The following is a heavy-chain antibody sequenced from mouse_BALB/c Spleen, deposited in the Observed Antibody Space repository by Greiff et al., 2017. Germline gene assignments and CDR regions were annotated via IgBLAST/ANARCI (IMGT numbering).Heavy chain of an antibody. V-gene: IGHV1-20*02. CDR2: INPYNGDT. CDR1: GYSFTGYF. Sequence: VQLKESGPELVKPGASVKISCKASGYSFTGYFMNWVMQSHGKSLEWIGRINPYNGDTFYNQKFKGKATLTVDKSSSTAHMELRSLASEDSAVYYCAYGSSPWFAYWGQGTLVTVPA. D-gene: IGHD1-1*01. J-gene: IGHJ3*01. CDR3: AYGSSPWFAY.